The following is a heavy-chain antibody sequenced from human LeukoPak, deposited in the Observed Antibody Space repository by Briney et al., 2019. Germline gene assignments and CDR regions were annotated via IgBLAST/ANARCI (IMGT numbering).Heavy chain of an antibody. CDR2: SYYSGST. J-gene: IGHJ1*01. Sequence: PSETLSLTCTVSGGSISSSSYYWGLIRQPPGKVLEWIGSSYYSGSTYYNPSLKSRVTISVDTSKNQFSLKLSSVTAADTAVYYCARGPNYDFWSGYSPAEYFQHWGQGTLVTVSS. V-gene: IGHV4-39*01. D-gene: IGHD3-3*01. CDR1: GGSISSSSYY. CDR3: ARGPNYDFWSGYSPAEYFQH.